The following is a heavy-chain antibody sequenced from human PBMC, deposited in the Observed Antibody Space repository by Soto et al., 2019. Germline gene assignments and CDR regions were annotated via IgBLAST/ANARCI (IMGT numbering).Heavy chain of an antibody. V-gene: IGHV4-4*02. CDR1: GVSISIPNW. J-gene: IGHJ3*02. Sequence: QVQLQESGPGLVKPSWTLSLTCAVSGVSISIPNWWAWVRQAPGKGLEWIGEIDHSGTTNYNPSLNSRVTISLVRSKNQFSLRLSSVAAADTAVYFCARGKFYAFDIWGQGTMVTVSS. CDR2: IDHSGTT. CDR3: ARGKFYAFDI.